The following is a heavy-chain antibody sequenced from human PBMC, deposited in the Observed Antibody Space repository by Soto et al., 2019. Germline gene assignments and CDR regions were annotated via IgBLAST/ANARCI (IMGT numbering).Heavy chain of an antibody. J-gene: IGHJ6*02. CDR2: IIPIFGTA. CDR3: ARGVMVESPLCYDYYYLPDV. V-gene: IGHV1-69*01. D-gene: IGHD2-8*01. Sequence: SVKVSCKASGGTFSSYAISWVRQAPGQGLEWMGGIIPIFGTANYAQKFQGRVTITADESTSTAYMELSSLRSEHTAVYYCARGVMVESPLCYDYYYLPDVCGQGTTVIVSS. CDR1: GGTFSSYA.